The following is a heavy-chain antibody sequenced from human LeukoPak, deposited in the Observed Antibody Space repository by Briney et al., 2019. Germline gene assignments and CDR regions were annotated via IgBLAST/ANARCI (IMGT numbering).Heavy chain of an antibody. CDR2: IYYSGST. D-gene: IGHD3-10*01. Sequence: SQTLSLTCTVSGGSISSYYWSWIRQPPGKGLEWIGYIYYSGSTNYNPSLMSRVTISVDTSKNQFSLKLSSVTAADTAVYYCASSDGWLPFRYWGQGTLVTVSS. J-gene: IGHJ4*02. CDR1: GGSISSYY. CDR3: ASSDGWLPFRY. V-gene: IGHV4-59*08.